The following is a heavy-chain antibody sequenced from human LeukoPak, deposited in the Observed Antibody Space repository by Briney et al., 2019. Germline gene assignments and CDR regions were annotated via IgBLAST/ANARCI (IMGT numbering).Heavy chain of an antibody. CDR3: ARGGMTTITLLELDY. V-gene: IGHV4-4*07. Sequence: SETLSLTCTVSGGSISSYYWSWIRQPAGKGLEWIGRIYNTGSTTYNPSLKSRVTMSVDTSKNQFSLKLSSVTAADTAVYYCARGGMTTITLLELDYWGQGTLVTVSS. J-gene: IGHJ4*02. D-gene: IGHD4-11*01. CDR2: IYNTGST. CDR1: GGSISSYY.